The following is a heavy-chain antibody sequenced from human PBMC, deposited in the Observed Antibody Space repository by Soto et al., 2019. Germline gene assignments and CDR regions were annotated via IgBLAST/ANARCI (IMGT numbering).Heavy chain of an antibody. CDR1: GGSISSGGYY. CDR2: IYYSGST. CDR3: ARGKYRNWFDP. V-gene: IGHV4-31*03. D-gene: IGHD2-2*02. Sequence: SETLSLTCTVSGGSISSGGYYWSWIRQHPGKGLEWIGYIYYSGSTYYNPSLESRVTISVDTSKNQFSLKLSSVTAADTAVYYCARGKYRNWFDPWGQGTLVTVSS. J-gene: IGHJ5*02.